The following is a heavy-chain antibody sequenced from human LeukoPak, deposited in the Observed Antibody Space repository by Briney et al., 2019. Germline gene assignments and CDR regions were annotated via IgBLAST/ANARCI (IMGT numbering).Heavy chain of an antibody. V-gene: IGHV1-69*05. D-gene: IGHD2-8*01. CDR1: GGTFNRYG. Sequence: ASVNVSCTASGGTFNRYGISWVRQAPGQGLEWMGGFIPMFGTTNYAQKFQGRVTISTDESTTTPYMELSGLKSEDTAVYYCARAGYCTNAICPRGLYYYFYMDVWGRGTTVTVSS. CDR3: ARAGYCTNAICPRGLYYYFYMDV. CDR2: FIPMFGTT. J-gene: IGHJ6*03.